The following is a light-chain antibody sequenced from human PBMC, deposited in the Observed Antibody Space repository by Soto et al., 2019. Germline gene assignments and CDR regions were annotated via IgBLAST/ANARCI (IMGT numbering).Light chain of an antibody. V-gene: IGLV2-11*01. CDR3: CSYIAHTIDV. CDR1: SSIFVGDRY. Sequence: QSVLTQPRSVSGSCGQSVAISRLATSSIFVGDRYVHWYQPRPGRPSRLVIFDVYKRPSGLPARFSGSKSVNTASLTIFGLQAENEVEYYCCSYIAHTIDVFGTGTKVTVL. J-gene: IGLJ1*01. CDR2: DVY.